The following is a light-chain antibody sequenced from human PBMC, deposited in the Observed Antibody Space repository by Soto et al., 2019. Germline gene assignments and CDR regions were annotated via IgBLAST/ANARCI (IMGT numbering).Light chain of an antibody. V-gene: IGKV3-20*01. CDR1: QSVSSN. J-gene: IGKJ5*01. CDR3: QQYGSSPIT. Sequence: IVLTQAPGTLSLSPEERATVSSRASQSVSSNLAWYQQKPGQAPRLLIYGASSRATGIPDRFSGSGSGTDFTLTISRLEPEDFAVYYCQQYGSSPITFGQGTRLEIK. CDR2: GAS.